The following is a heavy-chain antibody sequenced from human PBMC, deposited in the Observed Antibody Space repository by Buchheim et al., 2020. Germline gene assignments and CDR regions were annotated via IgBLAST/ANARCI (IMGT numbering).Heavy chain of an antibody. J-gene: IGHJ6*02. CDR1: GFTFSSYW. Sequence: VQLVESGGGLVQPGGSLRLSCAASGFTFSSYWMHWVRQAPGKGLEWVAVIWYDGSNKYYADSVKGRFTISRDNSKNTLYLKMNSLRAEDTAVYYCARKSGSYGFYYYYGMDVWGQGTT. CDR2: IWYDGSNK. V-gene: IGHV3-33*08. CDR3: ARKSGSYGFYYYYGMDV. D-gene: IGHD5-18*01.